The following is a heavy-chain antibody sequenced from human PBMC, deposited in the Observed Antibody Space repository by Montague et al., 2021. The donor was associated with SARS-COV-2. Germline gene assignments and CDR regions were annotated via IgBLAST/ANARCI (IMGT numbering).Heavy chain of an antibody. CDR3: ARGRLVGDSSSWYYFDY. V-gene: IGHV4-4*02. J-gene: IGHJ4*02. Sequence: SETLSLTCAVSGGSINTNNWWTWVRQPPGEGLEWIGQIFHSGITNYNPSLESRVTISVDKSKNQFSLRLSSVTAADTAVCYCARGRLVGDSSSWYYFDYWGQGTLVAVSS. CDR2: IFHSGIT. CDR1: GGSINTNNW. D-gene: IGHD6-13*01.